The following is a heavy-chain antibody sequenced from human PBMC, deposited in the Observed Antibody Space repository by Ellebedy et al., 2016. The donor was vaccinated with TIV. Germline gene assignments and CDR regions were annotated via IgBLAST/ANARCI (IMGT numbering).Heavy chain of an antibody. CDR2: INDRGST. CDR1: GGSFSGNY. J-gene: IGHJ6*02. Sequence: MPSETLSLTCAVYGGSFSGNYWSWIRQPQGKGLEWIGEINDRGSTNYNPSLKSRVTISLDTSKNQFSLKLTSVSAADTAVYYCARGALAILGVVTGYYGLDVWGQGTTVTVSS. CDR3: ARGALAILGVVTGYYGLDV. D-gene: IGHD3-3*01. V-gene: IGHV4-34*01.